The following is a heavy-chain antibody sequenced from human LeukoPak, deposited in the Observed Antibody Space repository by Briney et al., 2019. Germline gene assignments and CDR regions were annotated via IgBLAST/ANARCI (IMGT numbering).Heavy chain of an antibody. J-gene: IGHJ3*02. CDR3: AREAESSGKFDI. CDR2: IIPIFGTA. CDR1: GGTFSSYA. V-gene: IGHV1-69*13. D-gene: IGHD3-10*01. Sequence: GASVKVPCKASGGTFSSYAISWVRQAPGQGLEWMGGIIPIFGTANYAQKFQGRVTITADESTSTAYMELSSLRSEDTAAYYCAREAESSGKFDIWGQGTMVTVSS.